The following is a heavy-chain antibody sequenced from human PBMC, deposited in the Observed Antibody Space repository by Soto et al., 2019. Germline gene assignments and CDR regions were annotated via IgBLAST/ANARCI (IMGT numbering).Heavy chain of an antibody. CDR2: INPSGGST. V-gene: IGHV1-46*03. Sequence: ASVKVSCKASGYTLTSYYMRWVRQAPGQGLEWMGIINPSGGSTSYAQKFQGRVTMTRDTSTSTVYMELSSLRSEDTAVYYCARDAPSTYYYDSSGYPKPLDYWGQGTLVTV. J-gene: IGHJ4*02. D-gene: IGHD3-22*01. CDR1: GYTLTSYY. CDR3: ARDAPSTYYYDSSGYPKPLDY.